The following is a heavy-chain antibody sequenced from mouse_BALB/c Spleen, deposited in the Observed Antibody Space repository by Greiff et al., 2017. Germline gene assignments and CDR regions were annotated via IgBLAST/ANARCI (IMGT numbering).Heavy chain of an antibody. Sequence: ESGPGLVKPSQSLSLTCSVTGYSITSGYYWNWIRQFPGNKLEWMGYISYDGSNNYNPSLKNRISITRDTSKNQFFLKLNSVTTEDTATYYCARGPYFYAMDDWGQGTSVTVSS. J-gene: IGHJ4*01. V-gene: IGHV3-6*02. D-gene: IGHD1-1*01. CDR1: GYSITSGYY. CDR2: ISYDGSN. CDR3: ARGPYFYAMDD.